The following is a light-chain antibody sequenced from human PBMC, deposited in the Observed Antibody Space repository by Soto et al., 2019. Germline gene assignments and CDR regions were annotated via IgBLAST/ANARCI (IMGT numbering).Light chain of an antibody. Sequence: LKQNPGTLSLSPGERATLSCRASQSVSSSYLAWYQQKPGQAPRLLIYGASSRATGIPDRFSGSGSGTDFTLTISRLEPEDFAVYYCQQYGSTPATFGQRTKLDIK. J-gene: IGKJ1*01. V-gene: IGKV3-20*01. CDR3: QQYGSTPAT. CDR2: GAS. CDR1: QSVSSSY.